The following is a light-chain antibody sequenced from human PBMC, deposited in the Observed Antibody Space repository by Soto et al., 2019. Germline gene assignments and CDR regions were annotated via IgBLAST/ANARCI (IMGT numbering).Light chain of an antibody. CDR3: QQSYSTPWT. CDR2: AAS. CDR1: QSISTY. V-gene: IGKV1-39*01. J-gene: IGKJ1*01. Sequence: DIQMTQSPSSLSGSVGARVTITCRASQSISTYLTWYQQIPGKAPQPLIYAASSLQSGVPSRFSGSGSGTDFTLTISSLQPEDFATYYCQQSYSTPWTVGQGTKVDSK.